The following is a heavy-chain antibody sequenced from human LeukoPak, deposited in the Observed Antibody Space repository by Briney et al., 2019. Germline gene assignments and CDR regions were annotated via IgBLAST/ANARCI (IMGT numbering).Heavy chain of an antibody. CDR3: ARGGGGYCSSTSCMGFIYDAFDI. D-gene: IGHD2-2*01. Sequence: SETLSLTCTVSGGSISSYYWSWIRQPAGKGLEWIGRIYNSGSTNYNPSLKSRVTMSVATSKNQFSLKLSSVTAADTAVYYCARGGGGYCSSTSCMGFIYDAFDIWGQGTMVTVSS. V-gene: IGHV4-4*07. CDR1: GGSISSYY. J-gene: IGHJ3*02. CDR2: IYNSGST.